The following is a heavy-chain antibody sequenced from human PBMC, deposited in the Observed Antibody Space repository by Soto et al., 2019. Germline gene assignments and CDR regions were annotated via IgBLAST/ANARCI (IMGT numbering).Heavy chain of an antibody. V-gene: IGHV4-39*01. CDR3: ARLNGYCISTNCQGYYGMDV. CDR2: IYSSENT. J-gene: IGHJ6*02. CDR1: GGFVSSSSYS. Sequence: SETLSLTCSVSGGFVSSSSYSWGWIRQSPGKGLEWIGTIYSSENTYYNPSLLSRVTISVDTSKNEFSLRLSSVTVADTAVYYCARLNGYCISTNCQGYYGMDVWGQGTTVTVSS. D-gene: IGHD2-2*03.